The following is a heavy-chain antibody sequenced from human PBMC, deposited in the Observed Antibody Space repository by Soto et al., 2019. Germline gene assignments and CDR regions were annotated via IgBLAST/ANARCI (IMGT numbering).Heavy chain of an antibody. V-gene: IGHV3-33*01. D-gene: IGHD3-10*01. J-gene: IGHJ6*02. CDR1: GFTFSSYG. CDR3: ARDIRFGVLNYSYVMDV. CDR2: IWYDGSNK. Sequence: SGGSLRLSCAASGFTFSSYGMHWVRQAPGKRLEWVAVIWYDGSNKYYAESVKGRFTISRDNSKNTLYLQMNSLRAEDTAVYFCARDIRFGVLNYSYVMDVWGQGTTVTVS.